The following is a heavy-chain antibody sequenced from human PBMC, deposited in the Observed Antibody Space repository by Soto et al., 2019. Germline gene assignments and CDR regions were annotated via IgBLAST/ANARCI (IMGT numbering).Heavy chain of an antibody. J-gene: IGHJ6*02. CDR1: GYTLTSYG. CDR2: ISAYNGNT. CDR3: ARDWDLLWGERWAGNYYYGMDV. V-gene: IGHV1-18*04. D-gene: IGHD3-10*01. Sequence: VASVKVSCKASGYTLTSYGISWVRQAPGQGLEWMGWISAYNGNTNYVQKLQGRVTMTTDTSTSTAYMELRSLRSDDTSVYYCARDWDLLWGERWAGNYYYGMDVWGQGTTVTVSS.